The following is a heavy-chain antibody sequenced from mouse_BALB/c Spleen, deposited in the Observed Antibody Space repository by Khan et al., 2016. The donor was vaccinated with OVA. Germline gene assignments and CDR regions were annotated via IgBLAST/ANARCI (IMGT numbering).Heavy chain of an antibody. J-gene: IGHJ1*01. Sequence: QIQLVQSGPELKKPGETVKISCKASGYSFTNYGMNWVKQAPGKGLKWMGWINTYTGEPTYTDDFKGRFAFSLETSASTAYLQINNLKNEDTGTYLCARTGHWEFDGWGAGTTVTVSS. V-gene: IGHV9-3-1*01. CDR1: GYSFTNYG. CDR2: INTYTGEP. CDR3: ARTGHWEFDG.